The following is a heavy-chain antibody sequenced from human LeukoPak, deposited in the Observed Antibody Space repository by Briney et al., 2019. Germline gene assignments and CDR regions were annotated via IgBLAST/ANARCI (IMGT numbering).Heavy chain of an antibody. Sequence: ASVKVSCKASGCTFTSYGISWVRQAPGQGLEWMGWISAYNGNTNYAQKLQGRVTVTTDTSTSTAYMELRSLRSDDTAVYYSARKEDYSSGWYLDAFDIWGQGTMVTVSS. CDR1: GCTFTSYG. CDR2: ISAYNGNT. V-gene: IGHV1-18*01. D-gene: IGHD6-19*01. J-gene: IGHJ3*02. CDR3: ARKEDYSSGWYLDAFDI.